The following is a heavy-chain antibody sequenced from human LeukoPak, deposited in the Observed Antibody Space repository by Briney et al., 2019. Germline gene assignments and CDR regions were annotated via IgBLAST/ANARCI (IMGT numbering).Heavy chain of an antibody. Sequence: SETLSLTCTVSGDSIRSTSHSWGWIRQPPGKGLEWIGSIYYSENTYYNPSLKSRVTISGDTSKNQFSLNLSSVTAADTAVYYCARDGDLVGAKRHFDYWGQGTLVTVSS. V-gene: IGHV4-39*07. J-gene: IGHJ4*02. D-gene: IGHD1-26*01. CDR2: IYYSENT. CDR1: GDSIRSTSHS. CDR3: ARDGDLVGAKRHFDY.